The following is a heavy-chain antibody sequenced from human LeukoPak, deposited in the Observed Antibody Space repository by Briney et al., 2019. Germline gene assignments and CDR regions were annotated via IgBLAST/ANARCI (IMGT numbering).Heavy chain of an antibody. CDR2: ITSNGNSV. CDR1: GFTFSDYY. Sequence: SGGSLRLSCAASGFTFSDYYMGWIRQAPGKWLEWVSYITSNGNSVYYAASVKGRFTISRDNAKNSLYLQVNSLTAEDTAVYYCARDWFHAIDYWGQGTLVTVSS. J-gene: IGHJ4*02. CDR3: ARDWFHAIDY. D-gene: IGHD2/OR15-2a*01. V-gene: IGHV3-11*04.